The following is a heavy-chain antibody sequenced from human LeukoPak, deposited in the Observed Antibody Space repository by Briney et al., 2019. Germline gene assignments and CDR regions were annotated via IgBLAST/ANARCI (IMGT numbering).Heavy chain of an antibody. CDR2: IYTRGST. D-gene: IGHD1-26*01. J-gene: IGHJ4*02. CDR1: GGSISSYY. V-gene: IGHV4-4*07. Sequence: SETLSLTCTVSGGSISSYYWSWIRQPAGKGLEWIGRIYTRGSTNYNPSLKSRVTISLDASKNQFSLNLSSVAAADTAVYYCARLVGATWGGFDYWGQGTLVTVSS. CDR3: ARLVGATWGGFDY.